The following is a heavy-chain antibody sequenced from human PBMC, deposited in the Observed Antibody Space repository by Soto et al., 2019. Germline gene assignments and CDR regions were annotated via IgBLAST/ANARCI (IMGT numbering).Heavy chain of an antibody. CDR1: GDSVSSNSAA. J-gene: IGHJ6*02. V-gene: IGHV6-1*01. CDR3: ARDRKYSSSWYNRETYYYYGMDV. CDR2: TYYRSKWYN. Sequence: KQSPTLSLTCAISGDSVSSNSAAWNWIRQSPSRGLEWLGRTYYRSKWYNDYAVSVKSRITINPDTSKNQFSLQLNSVTPEDTAVYYCARDRKYSSSWYNRETYYYYGMDVWGQGTTVTVSS. D-gene: IGHD6-13*01.